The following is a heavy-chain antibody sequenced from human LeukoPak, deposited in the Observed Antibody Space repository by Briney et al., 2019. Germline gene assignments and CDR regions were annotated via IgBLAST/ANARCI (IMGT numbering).Heavy chain of an antibody. J-gene: IGHJ6*02. V-gene: IGHV3-21*01. D-gene: IGHD3-10*01. CDR1: GFTFSSYS. CDR2: ISSSSSYI. CDR3: ARDTVRAYGMDV. Sequence: NPGGSLRLSCAASGFTFSSYSMNWVRQAPGKGLEWVSSISSSSSYIYYADSVKGRFTISRDNAKNSLYLQMNSLRAEDTAVYYCARDTVRAYGMDVWGQGTTVTVSS.